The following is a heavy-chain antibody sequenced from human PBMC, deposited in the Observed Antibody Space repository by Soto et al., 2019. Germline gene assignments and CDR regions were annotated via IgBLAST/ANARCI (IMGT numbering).Heavy chain of an antibody. D-gene: IGHD6-13*01. Sequence: PGGSLRLSCAASGFTFDDYAMHWVRQAPGKGLEWVSSIGTAGDTYYAVSVKGRFTISRDNAKNSLSLQMNSLRAGDMAVYFCAKSQEIGTHFFDSWGQGTQVTVSS. J-gene: IGHJ4*02. V-gene: IGHV3-13*01. CDR3: AKSQEIGTHFFDS. CDR2: IGTAGDT. CDR1: GFTFDDYA.